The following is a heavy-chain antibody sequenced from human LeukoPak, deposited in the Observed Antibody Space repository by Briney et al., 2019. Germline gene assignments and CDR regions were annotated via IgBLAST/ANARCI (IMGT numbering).Heavy chain of an antibody. V-gene: IGHV3-48*04. CDR1: GFDFSHYA. Sequence: PGTSLRLSCTASGFDFSHYAIHWVRQAPGKGLEWVSYISSSGSTIYYADSLKGRFTISRDNAKNTLYLQMNSLRAEDTAVYYCARGGGYSYGSFDYWGQGTLVTVSS. J-gene: IGHJ4*02. D-gene: IGHD5-18*01. CDR3: ARGGGYSYGSFDY. CDR2: ISSSGSTI.